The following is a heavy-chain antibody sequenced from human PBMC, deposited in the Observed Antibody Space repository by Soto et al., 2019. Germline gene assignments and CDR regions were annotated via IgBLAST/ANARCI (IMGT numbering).Heavy chain of an antibody. D-gene: IGHD3-22*01. CDR1: GFTFSSNG. J-gene: IGHJ4*02. CDR3: VVDTSGLLDY. CDR2: IWYDGNKK. V-gene: IGHV3-33*03. Sequence: RLSCAASGFTFSSNGMHWVRQAPGKGLEWVAVIWYDGNKKYYGDSVRGRFTISRDNSKNTLYLEMNSLRAEDTAVYYCVVDTSGLLDYWGQGTQVTVSS.